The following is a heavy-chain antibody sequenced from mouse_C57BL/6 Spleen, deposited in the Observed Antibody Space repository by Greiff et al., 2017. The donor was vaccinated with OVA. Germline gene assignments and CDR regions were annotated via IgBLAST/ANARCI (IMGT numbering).Heavy chain of an antibody. V-gene: IGHV2-2*01. CDR1: GFSLTSYG. D-gene: IGHD4-1*01. CDR2: IWSGGST. J-gene: IGHJ4*01. CDR3: ARYWDGGYAMDY. Sequence: VKLVESGPGLVQPSQSLSITCTVSGFSLTSYGVHWVRQSPGNGLEWLGVIWSGGSTDYNAAFISRLSISKDNSKSQVFFKMNSLQADDTAIYYCARYWDGGYAMDYWGQGTSVTVSS.